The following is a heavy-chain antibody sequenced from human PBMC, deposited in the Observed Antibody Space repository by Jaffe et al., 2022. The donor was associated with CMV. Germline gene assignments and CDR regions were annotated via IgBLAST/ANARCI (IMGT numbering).Heavy chain of an antibody. CDR1: GFTFSSYW. D-gene: IGHD6-6*01. Sequence: EVQLVESGGGLVQPGGSLRLSCAASGFTFSSYWMHWVRQAPGKGLVWVSRINSDGSSTSYADSVKGRFTISRDNAKNTLYLQMNSLRAEDTAVYYCARVRRIAARRNDAFDIWGQGTMVTVSS. J-gene: IGHJ3*02. CDR3: ARVRRIAARRNDAFDI. V-gene: IGHV3-74*01. CDR2: INSDGSST.